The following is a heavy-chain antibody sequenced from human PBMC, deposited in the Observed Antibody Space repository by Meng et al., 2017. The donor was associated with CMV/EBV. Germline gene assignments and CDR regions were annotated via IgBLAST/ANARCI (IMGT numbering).Heavy chain of an antibody. CDR3: ARHDLSRYYYDSSGYYYSPYFDY. CDR1: GYSFTSYW. D-gene: IGHD3-22*01. J-gene: IGHJ4*02. Sequence: GESLKISCQGSGYSFTSYWIGWARQMPGKGLEWMGIIYPGDSDTRYSPSFQGQVTISADKSISTAYLQWSSLKASDTAMYYCARHDLSRYYYDSSGYYYSPYFDYWGQGTLVTVSS. V-gene: IGHV5-51*01. CDR2: IYPGDSDT.